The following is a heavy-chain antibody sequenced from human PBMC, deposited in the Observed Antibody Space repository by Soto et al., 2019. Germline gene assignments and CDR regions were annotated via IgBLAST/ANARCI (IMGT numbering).Heavy chain of an antibody. Sequence: TSETLSLTCAVYGGSFSGYYWSWIRQPPGKGLEWIGEINHSGSTNYNPSLKSRVTISVDTSKNQFSLKLSSVTAADTAVYYCARPFTILAAPPDWGQGTLVTVSS. J-gene: IGHJ4*02. V-gene: IGHV4-34*01. CDR2: INHSGST. CDR1: GGSFSGYY. D-gene: IGHD3-3*01. CDR3: ARPFTILAAPPD.